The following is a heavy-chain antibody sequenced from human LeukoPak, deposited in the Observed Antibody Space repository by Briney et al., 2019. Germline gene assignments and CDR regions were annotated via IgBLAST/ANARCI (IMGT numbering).Heavy chain of an antibody. D-gene: IGHD5-12*01. CDR1: GGSISSYY. CDR2: ISGSGGST. Sequence: ETLSLTCTVSGGSISSYYWSWVRQAPGKGLEWVSAISGSGGSTYYADSVKGRFTISRDNSKNTLYLQMNSLRAEDTAVYYCAKDIKFSGYDARDAFDIWGQGTMVTVSS. J-gene: IGHJ3*02. V-gene: IGHV3-23*01. CDR3: AKDIKFSGYDARDAFDI.